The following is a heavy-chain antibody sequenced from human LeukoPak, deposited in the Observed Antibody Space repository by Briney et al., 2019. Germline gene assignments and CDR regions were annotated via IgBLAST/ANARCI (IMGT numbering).Heavy chain of an antibody. CDR3: TRVLAYTSGDY. J-gene: IGHJ4*02. CDR1: GFTFADCA. Sequence: SGGSLRLSCTTSGFTFADCAMSWVRQAPGKGLEWVGFIRGNAYGGTTGYAASVKGRFSISRDDSKSIAYLQMNSLQTEDTAVYYCTRVLAYTSGDYWGQGTLVTVSS. V-gene: IGHV3-49*04. CDR2: IRGNAYGGTT. D-gene: IGHD6-19*01.